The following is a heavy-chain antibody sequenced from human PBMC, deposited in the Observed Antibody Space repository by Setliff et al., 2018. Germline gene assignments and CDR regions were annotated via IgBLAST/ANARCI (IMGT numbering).Heavy chain of an antibody. V-gene: IGHV4-61*09. CDR1: GGSISEPNYY. CDR3: LRIRLVPHGHS. CDR2: IYTRGST. Sequence: SETLSLTCTVSGGSISEPNYYGSWIRQPVGKGLEWIGHIYTRGSTNYNPSLRTRVSISVDTSKNHFSLRLSSVTAADTSVYYCLRIRLVPHGHSWGQGTLVTVSS. D-gene: IGHD2-15*01. J-gene: IGHJ4*02.